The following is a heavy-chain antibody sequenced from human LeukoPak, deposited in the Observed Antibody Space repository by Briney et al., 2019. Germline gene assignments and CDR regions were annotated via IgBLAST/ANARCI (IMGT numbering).Heavy chain of an antibody. D-gene: IGHD5-24*01. CDR1: GGSISSGGYY. Sequence: PSQTLSLTCTVSGGSISSGGYYWSWIRQPPGKGLEGIGYIYHSGSTYYNPSLKSRVTISVDRSKNQFSLKLSSVTAADTAVYYCASTRRDGYTHDYWGQGTLVTVSS. CDR3: ASTRRDGYTHDY. CDR2: IYHSGST. V-gene: IGHV4-30-2*02. J-gene: IGHJ4*02.